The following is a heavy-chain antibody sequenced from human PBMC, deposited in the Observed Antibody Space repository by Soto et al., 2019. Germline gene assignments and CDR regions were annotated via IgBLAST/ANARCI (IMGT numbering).Heavy chain of an antibody. CDR2: IIPIFGTA. V-gene: IGHV1-69*13. Sequence: SVKVSCKASGGTFSSYAISWVRQAPGQGLEWMGGIIPIFGTANYAQKFQGRVTITADESTSTAYMELSSLRSEDTAVYYCAGGRDGYNGAFDIWGQGTMVTVSS. J-gene: IGHJ3*02. CDR3: AGGRDGYNGAFDI. CDR1: GGTFSSYA. D-gene: IGHD5-12*01.